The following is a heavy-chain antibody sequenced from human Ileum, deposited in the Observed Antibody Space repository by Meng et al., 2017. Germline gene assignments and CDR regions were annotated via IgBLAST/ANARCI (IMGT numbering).Heavy chain of an antibody. D-gene: IGHD3-10*01. V-gene: IGHV4-34*01. CDR1: DGSFSGYF. J-gene: IGHJ4*02. CDR2: INQSGST. CDR3: AGATIRTYYYGSGSYYFTK. Sequence: VQPRGGGAGLLQASGTLSLTCAVYDGSFSGYFWSWIRQSTGKGLEWIGEINQSGSTNYNPSLKGRVTISVDTSKSQFSLRLNSVTAADTALYYCAGATIRTYYYGSGSYYFTKWGQGTLVTVSS.